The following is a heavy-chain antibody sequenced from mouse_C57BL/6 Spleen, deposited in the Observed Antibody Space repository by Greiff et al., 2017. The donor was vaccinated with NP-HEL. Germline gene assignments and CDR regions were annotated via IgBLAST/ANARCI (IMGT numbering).Heavy chain of an antibody. CDR1: GYTFTDYN. CDR2: INPNNGGT. Sequence: EVQLQQSGPELVKPGASVKIPCKASGYTFTDYNMDWVKQSHGKSLEWIGDINPNNGGTIYNQKFKGKATLTVDKSSSTAYMALRSLTSEDTAVYYCARGGYGSTQFAYWGQGTLVTVSA. D-gene: IGHD1-1*01. V-gene: IGHV1-18*01. J-gene: IGHJ3*01. CDR3: ARGGYGSTQFAY.